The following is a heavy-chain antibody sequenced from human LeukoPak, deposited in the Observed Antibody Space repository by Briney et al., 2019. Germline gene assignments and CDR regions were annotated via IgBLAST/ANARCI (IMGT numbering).Heavy chain of an antibody. Sequence: PSETLSLTCTVSGGSISSYYWSWIRQPPGKGLEWIGYIYYSGSANYNPSLKSRVTISVDTSKNQFSLKLSSVTAADTAVYYCARDRYYDSSGYHRYWYFDLWGRGTLVTVSS. D-gene: IGHD3-22*01. J-gene: IGHJ2*01. CDR2: IYYSGSA. CDR1: GGSISSYY. V-gene: IGHV4-59*01. CDR3: ARDRYYDSSGYHRYWYFDL.